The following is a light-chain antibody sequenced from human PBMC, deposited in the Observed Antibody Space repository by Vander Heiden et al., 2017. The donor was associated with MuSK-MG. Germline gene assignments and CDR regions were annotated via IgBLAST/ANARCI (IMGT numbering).Light chain of an antibody. Sequence: DIQMTQSPSTLSASVGDRVTITCRASQSISSWLAWYQQKPGKAPKLLIYKASSLESGVPSRFSGSASGTEFTLTISSLHPDDFATYYCQQDNSYSQTFGQGTKVEIK. CDR1: QSISSW. CDR3: QQDNSYSQT. CDR2: KAS. J-gene: IGKJ1*01. V-gene: IGKV1-5*03.